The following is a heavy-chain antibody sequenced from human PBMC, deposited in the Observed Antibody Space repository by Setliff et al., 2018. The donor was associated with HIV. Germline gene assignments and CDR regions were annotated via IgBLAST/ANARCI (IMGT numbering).Heavy chain of an antibody. D-gene: IGHD2-2*01. CDR1: GGSISSYF. V-gene: IGHV4-59*08. CDR3: ARLGRSSTGPL. J-gene: IGHJ4*02. Sequence: SETLSLTCTVSGGSISSYFWSWIRQSPGKGLEWIASIFYTGNTKYNPSLRSRVSMSVDTSNNQFSLNLTSVTAADTAVYYCARLGRSSTGPLWGQGTLVTVSS. CDR2: IFYTGNT.